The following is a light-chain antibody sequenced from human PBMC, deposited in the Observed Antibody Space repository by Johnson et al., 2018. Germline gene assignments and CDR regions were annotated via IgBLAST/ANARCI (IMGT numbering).Light chain of an antibody. CDR3: GTWDSCLRAGNV. CDR1: SSNIGNNY. Sequence: QSVLTQPPSVSAAPGQKVTISCSGSSSNIGNNYVSWYQQLPGTAPKLLIYENNKRPSGIPDRFSGSKSGPSATLGLTGLQTWDEADYHSGTWDSCLRAGNVFGTGTKVTVL. J-gene: IGLJ1*01. V-gene: IGLV1-51*02. CDR2: ENN.